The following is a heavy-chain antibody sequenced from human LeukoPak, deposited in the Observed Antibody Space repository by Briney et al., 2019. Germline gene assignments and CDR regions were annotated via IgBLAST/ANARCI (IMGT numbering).Heavy chain of an antibody. CDR3: AGNYYGSGSYYSEDRY. CDR2: TYYRSKWHN. CDR1: GDSVSSNSAA. Sequence: SQTLSLTCAISGDSVSSNSAAWNWIRKSPSRGLEWLGRTYYRSKWHNDYSPSVKSRITVNSDTSKNQFSLQLNSVTPEDTAVYYCAGNYYGSGSYYSEDRYWGQGTLVTVSS. V-gene: IGHV6-1*01. J-gene: IGHJ4*02. D-gene: IGHD3-10*01.